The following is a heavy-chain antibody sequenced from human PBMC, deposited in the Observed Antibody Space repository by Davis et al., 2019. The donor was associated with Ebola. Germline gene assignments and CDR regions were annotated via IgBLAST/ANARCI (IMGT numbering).Heavy chain of an antibody. CDR1: GFTFSNAW. CDR3: AKDRGIAAAGWAEYYFDY. V-gene: IGHV3-66*01. D-gene: IGHD6-13*01. CDR2: IGDVAST. J-gene: IGHJ4*02. Sequence: PGGSLRLSCAASGFTFSNAWMSWVRQAPGKGLEWVSTIGDVASTYYADSVKGRFTISRDNSKNTLYLQMNSLRAEDTAVYYCAKDRGIAAAGWAEYYFDYWGQGTLVTVSS.